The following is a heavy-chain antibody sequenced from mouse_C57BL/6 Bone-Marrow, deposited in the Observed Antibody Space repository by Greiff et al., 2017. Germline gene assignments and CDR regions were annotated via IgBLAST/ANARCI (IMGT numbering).Heavy chain of an antibody. V-gene: IGHV1-69*01. J-gene: IGHJ3*01. CDR3: ASSYGNLFAY. D-gene: IGHD2-1*01. CDR1: GYTFTSYW. CDR2: IAPSDSYT. Sequence: QVQLQQPGAELVMPGASVKLSCKASGYTFTSYWMHWVKQRPGQGLEWIGEIAPSDSYTNYNQKFKGKSTLTVDKSSSTAYMQLSSLTSEDSAVYYCASSYGNLFAYWGQGTLVTVSA.